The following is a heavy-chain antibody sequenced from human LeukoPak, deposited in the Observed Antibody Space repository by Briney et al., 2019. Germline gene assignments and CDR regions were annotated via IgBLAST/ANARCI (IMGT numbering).Heavy chain of an antibody. CDR3: ASIVVVTASNNWFDP. Sequence: GGSLRLSCAASGFTFSSYAMNWVRQAPGKGLEWVSAISGSGGSTYYADSAKGRFTISRDNSKNTLYLQMNSLRAEDTAVYYCASIVVVTASNNWFDPWGQGTLVTVSS. V-gene: IGHV3-23*01. CDR1: GFTFSSYA. CDR2: ISGSGGST. D-gene: IGHD2-21*02. J-gene: IGHJ5*02.